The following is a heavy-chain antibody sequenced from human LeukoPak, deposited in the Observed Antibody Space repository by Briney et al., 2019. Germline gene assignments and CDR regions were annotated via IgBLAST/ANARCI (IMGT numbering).Heavy chain of an antibody. D-gene: IGHD3-22*01. V-gene: IGHV1-46*01. Sequence: ASVKVSCKASGYTFTSYYMHWVRQAPGQGLEWMGIINPSGGSTSYAQKFQGRVTMTRDTSTSTVYMELSSLRSEDTAVYYCARDYWGPTELLLLAFDYWGQGTLVTVSS. J-gene: IGHJ4*02. CDR3: ARDYWGPTELLLLAFDY. CDR1: GYTFTSYY. CDR2: INPSGGST.